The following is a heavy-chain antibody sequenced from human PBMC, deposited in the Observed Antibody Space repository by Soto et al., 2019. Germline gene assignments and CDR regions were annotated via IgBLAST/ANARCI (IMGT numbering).Heavy chain of an antibody. D-gene: IGHD2-2*01. Sequence: GGSLRLSCAASGFTFSSFGMYWVRQAPGKGLEWVAVIWHDGSNKDYADSVKGRFTISRDNFKNTLFLQLNSLRAEDTAVYYCARWSSTSCFDYWGQGTLVTVSS. CDR2: IWHDGSNK. J-gene: IGHJ4*02. CDR1: GFTFSSFG. V-gene: IGHV3-33*01. CDR3: ARWSSTSCFDY.